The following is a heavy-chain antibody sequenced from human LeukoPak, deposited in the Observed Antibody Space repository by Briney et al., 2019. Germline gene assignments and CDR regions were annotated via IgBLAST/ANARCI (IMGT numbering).Heavy chain of an antibody. J-gene: IGHJ5*02. CDR2: FDPEDGET. CDR3: ATDLRFLEWLSGGVGWFDP. V-gene: IGHV1-24*01. D-gene: IGHD3-3*01. Sequence: ASVKVSCKVSGYTLTELSMHWVRQAPGKGLEWVGGFDPEDGETIYAQKFQGRVTMTEDTSTDTAYMELSSLRSEDTAVYYCATDLRFLEWLSGGVGWFDPWGQGTLVTVSS. CDR1: GYTLTELS.